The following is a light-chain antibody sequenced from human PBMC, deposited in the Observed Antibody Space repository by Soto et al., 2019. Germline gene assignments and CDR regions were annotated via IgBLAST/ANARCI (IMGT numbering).Light chain of an antibody. V-gene: IGKV1-5*01. CDR3: QQYNGLSYT. CDR1: ESISYW. Sequence: DIKMTQSPSTLSASVGDRVTITCRASESISYWLAWYQQKPGKAPKFLIYDASSLKSGVPSRFSGSGSGTEFTLTISSLQPDDFATYYCQQYNGLSYTFGQGTKLEI. J-gene: IGKJ2*01. CDR2: DAS.